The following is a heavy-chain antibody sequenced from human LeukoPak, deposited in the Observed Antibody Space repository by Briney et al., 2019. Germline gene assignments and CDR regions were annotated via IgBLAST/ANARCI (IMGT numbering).Heavy chain of an antibody. D-gene: IGHD1-26*01. V-gene: IGHV1-2*02. J-gene: IGHJ4*02. CDR3: ATDRWELRAFDY. CDR1: GYTFTGYY. CDR2: INPNTGGT. Sequence: ASVKVSCKASGYTFTGYYVHWVRQAPGQGLEWMGWINPNTGGTNYAQKFQGRVTMTEDTSTDTAYMELSSLRSEDTAVYYCATDRWELRAFDYWGQGTLVTVSS.